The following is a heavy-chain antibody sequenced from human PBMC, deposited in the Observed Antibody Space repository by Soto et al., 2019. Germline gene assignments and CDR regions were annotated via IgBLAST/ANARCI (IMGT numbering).Heavy chain of an antibody. Sequence: SVKVCSKASGYTFTSKSRSWVRQSPGQGLEWMGWISAYNGNTNYAQKLQGRVTMTTDTSTSTAYMELRSLRSDDTAVYYCARDGVRSYYNCFDPWGQGTLVTVSS. CDR2: ISAYNGNT. D-gene: IGHD1-26*01. J-gene: IGHJ5*02. CDR3: ARDGVRSYYNCFDP. CDR1: GYTFTSKS. V-gene: IGHV1-18*01.